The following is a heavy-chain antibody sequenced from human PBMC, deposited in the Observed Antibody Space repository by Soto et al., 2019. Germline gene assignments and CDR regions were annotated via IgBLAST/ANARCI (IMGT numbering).Heavy chain of an antibody. V-gene: IGHV4-38-2*01. D-gene: IGHD5-12*01. CDR1: GYSITSGYY. J-gene: IGHJ4*02. CDR2: IYHSGST. Sequence: SESLSLTCAVSGYSITSGYYWGWIRQPPGKGLEWIGSIYHSGSTYYNPSLKSRVTISVDTPQKLFSLKLSSVTAADTAVYYCARLPYSYSGYDETYFDYWGQGTLVTVSS. CDR3: ARLPYSYSGYDETYFDY.